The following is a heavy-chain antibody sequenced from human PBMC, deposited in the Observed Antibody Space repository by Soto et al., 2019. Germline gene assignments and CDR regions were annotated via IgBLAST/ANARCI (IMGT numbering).Heavy chain of an antibody. Sequence: DVQLVDSGGGLVKPGGSLRLSCEASGFSVSKAWMNWVRQAPGKGLEWVGRIKTRDEGETTNYAAPVKGRFTISRDDSKNTLYLQMNSLKTEDTAVYYCTTGSVEGFWGQGTRVTVSS. CDR1: GFSVSKAW. V-gene: IGHV3-15*07. D-gene: IGHD2-15*01. CDR2: IKTRDEGETT. J-gene: IGHJ6*02. CDR3: TTGSVEGF.